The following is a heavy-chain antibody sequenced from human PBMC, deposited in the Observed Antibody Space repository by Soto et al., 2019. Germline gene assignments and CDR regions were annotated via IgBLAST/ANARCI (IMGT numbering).Heavy chain of an antibody. CDR3: AEDHDSGSWSDSSGY. J-gene: IGHJ4*02. CDR2: ISGSGGST. D-gene: IGHD3-3*01. V-gene: IGHV3-23*01. Sequence: GGSLRLSCAASGFTFSSYTMSWVRQAPGKGLEWVSAISGSGGSTYYADSVKGRFTISRDNSKNTLYLQMNSLRAEDTAVYYFAEDHDSGSWSDSSGYWGQGTLVTVSS. CDR1: GFTFSSYT.